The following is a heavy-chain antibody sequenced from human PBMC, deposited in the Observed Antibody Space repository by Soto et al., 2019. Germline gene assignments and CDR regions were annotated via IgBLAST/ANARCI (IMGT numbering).Heavy chain of an antibody. V-gene: IGHV5-10-1*01. CDR1: GYSFTSYW. Sequence: GESLKISCKGSGYSFTSYWISWVRQMPGKGLEWMGRIDPSDSYTNYSPSFQGHVTISADKSISTAYLQWSSLKASDTAMYYCARFSSVVVPAAMLAYYGMDVWGQGTTVTVS. CDR3: ARFSSVVVPAAMLAYYGMDV. CDR2: IDPSDSYT. J-gene: IGHJ6*02. D-gene: IGHD2-2*01.